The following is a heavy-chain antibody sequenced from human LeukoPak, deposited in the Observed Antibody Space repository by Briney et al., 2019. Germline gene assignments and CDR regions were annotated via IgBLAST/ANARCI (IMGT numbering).Heavy chain of an antibody. V-gene: IGHV1-8*01. J-gene: IGHJ5*02. CDR3: ARGPNKYDGGNSGSAWFDP. D-gene: IGHD4-23*01. CDR1: GYTFTSYD. CDR2: MNPNSGNT. Sequence: ASVKASCKASGYTFTSYDINWVRQATGQGLEWMGWMNPNSGNTGYAQKFQGRVTMTGNTSISAAYMELSSLRSEDTAVYHCARGPNKYDGGNSGSAWFDPWGQGTLVTVSS.